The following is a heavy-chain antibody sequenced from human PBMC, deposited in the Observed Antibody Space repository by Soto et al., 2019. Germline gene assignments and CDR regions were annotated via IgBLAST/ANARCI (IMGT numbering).Heavy chain of an antibody. Sequence: QVQLVESGGGVVQPGRSLRLSCAASGFTFSTYGMHWVRQAPGKGLEWVAVISYDGDSNYYPDSVKGRFTISRDNSKNTMYRQMSSLRAEDTAVYYCAKVGRWLQSTRGLDAFDMWGEGTLVTVSS. J-gene: IGHJ3*02. D-gene: IGHD5-12*01. CDR1: GFTFSTYG. CDR3: AKVGRWLQSTRGLDAFDM. CDR2: ISYDGDSN. V-gene: IGHV3-30*18.